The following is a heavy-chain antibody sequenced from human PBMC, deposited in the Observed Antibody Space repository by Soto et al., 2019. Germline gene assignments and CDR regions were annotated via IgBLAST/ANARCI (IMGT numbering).Heavy chain of an antibody. J-gene: IGHJ4*02. CDR1: GFTFSSYG. D-gene: IGHD6-19*01. CDR2: ISYDGSNK. CDR3: AKALWCIAVAGYFDY. Sequence: QVQLVESGGGVVQPGRSLRLSCAASGFTFSSYGMHWVRQAPGKGLEWVAVISYDGSNKYYADSVKGRFTISRDNSKNTLYLQMNSLRAEDTAVYYCAKALWCIAVAGYFDYWGQGTLVTVSS. V-gene: IGHV3-30*18.